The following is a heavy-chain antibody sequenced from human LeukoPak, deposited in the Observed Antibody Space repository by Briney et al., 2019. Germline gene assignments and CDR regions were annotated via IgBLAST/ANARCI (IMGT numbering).Heavy chain of an antibody. V-gene: IGHV1-69*05. Sequence: ASVKVSCKASGGTFSSYAISWVRQAPGQGLEWMGRIIPIFGTANYAQKFQGRVTITTDESTSTAYMELSSLRSEDTAVYYCARERDCSSTSCYDPWGQGTLATVSS. CDR2: IIPIFGTA. CDR1: GGTFSSYA. D-gene: IGHD2-2*01. J-gene: IGHJ5*02. CDR3: ARERDCSSTSCYDP.